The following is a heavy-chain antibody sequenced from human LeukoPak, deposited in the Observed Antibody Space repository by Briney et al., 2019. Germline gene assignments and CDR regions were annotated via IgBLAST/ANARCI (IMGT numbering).Heavy chain of an antibody. D-gene: IGHD6-13*01. CDR1: GFTFSSYG. J-gene: IGHJ4*02. Sequence: PGGSLRLSCAASGFTFSSYGMHWVRQAPGKGLEWVAVIWYDGSNKYYADPVKGRFAISRDNSKNTLHLQMNSLRAEDTAVYYCAREEVSSSWVYYFDYWGQGTLVTVSS. CDR3: AREEVSSSWVYYFDY. V-gene: IGHV3-33*01. CDR2: IWYDGSNK.